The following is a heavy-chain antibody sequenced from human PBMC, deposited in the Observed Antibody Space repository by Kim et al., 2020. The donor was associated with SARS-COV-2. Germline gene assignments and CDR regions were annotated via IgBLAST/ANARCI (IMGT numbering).Heavy chain of an antibody. D-gene: IGHD1-26*01. CDR3: VKDTYGRSWSPFAS. J-gene: IGHJ4*02. Sequence: ADAVKGRFSISREKSRNTVDLQMSSLRPEDTALYYCVKDTYGRSWSPFASWGQGTLVTVSS. V-gene: IGHV3-64D*06.